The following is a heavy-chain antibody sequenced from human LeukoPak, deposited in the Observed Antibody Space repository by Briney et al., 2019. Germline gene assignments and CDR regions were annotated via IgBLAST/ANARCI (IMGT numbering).Heavy chain of an antibody. D-gene: IGHD6-13*01. CDR3: ARQAVYSSNSYYYYYGMDV. J-gene: IGHJ6*02. CDR2: IYYSGST. Sequence: SKTLSLTCTVSGGSISSYYWSWIRQPPGKGLEWIGYIYYSGSTNYNPSLKSRVTISVDTSKNQFSLKLSSVTAADTAVYYCARQAVYSSNSYYYYYGMDVWGQGTTVTVSS. V-gene: IGHV4-59*08. CDR1: GGSISSYY.